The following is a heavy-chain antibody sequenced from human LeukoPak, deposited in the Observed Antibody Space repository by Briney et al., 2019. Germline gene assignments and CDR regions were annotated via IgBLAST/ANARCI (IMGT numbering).Heavy chain of an antibody. D-gene: IGHD3-22*01. CDR1: GFTFSTYD. V-gene: IGHV3-23*01. CDR2: ISGRDTTT. Sequence: PGGSLRLSCAASGFTFSTYDMAWVRQAPGKGLEWVSSISGRDTTTLYADSVKGRFTISRDNSKDTLYLQMNSLRAEDTAVYSCAKAFSYYDSSGYSYRTFDHWGQGTLVTISS. J-gene: IGHJ4*02. CDR3: AKAFSYYDSSGYSYRTFDH.